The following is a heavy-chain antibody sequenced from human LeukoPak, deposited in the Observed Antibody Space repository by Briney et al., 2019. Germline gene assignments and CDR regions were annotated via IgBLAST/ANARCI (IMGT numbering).Heavy chain of an antibody. Sequence: GGSLRLSCAASGFTFSSYAMHWVRQAPGKGLEWVAVISYDGSNKYYADSVKGRFTTSRDNSKNTLYLQMNSLRAEDTAVYYCARERSSSWYGSLYYYYYYMDVWGKGTTVTVSS. CDR1: GFTFSSYA. V-gene: IGHV3-30*04. J-gene: IGHJ6*03. CDR2: ISYDGSNK. CDR3: ARERSSSWYGSLYYYYYYMDV. D-gene: IGHD6-13*01.